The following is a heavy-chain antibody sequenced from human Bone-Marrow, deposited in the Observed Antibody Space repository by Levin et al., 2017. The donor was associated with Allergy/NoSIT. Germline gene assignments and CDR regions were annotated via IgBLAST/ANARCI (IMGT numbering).Heavy chain of an antibody. V-gene: IGHV3-30-3*01. D-gene: IGHD6-19*01. CDR2: ISYDGSNK. CDR1: GFTFSSYA. CDR3: ARDQVPSEQWLVLFDY. Sequence: LSLTCAASGFTFSSYAMHWVRQAPGKGLEWVAVISYDGSNKYYADSVKGRFTISRDNSKNTLYLQMNSLRAEDTAVYYCARDQVPSEQWLVLFDYWGQGTLVTVSS. J-gene: IGHJ4*02.